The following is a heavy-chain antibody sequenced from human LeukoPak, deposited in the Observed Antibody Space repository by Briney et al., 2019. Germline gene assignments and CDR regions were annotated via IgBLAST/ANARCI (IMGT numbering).Heavy chain of an antibody. D-gene: IGHD2-15*01. J-gene: IGHJ4*02. Sequence: GGSLRLSCAASGFTFSGFSMNWVRQAPGKGLEWVSHISRSTSTIYYAESVKGQFTISRDNAKKSLYLQMDSLRAEDTAVYYCVREVPDLGGSGDSGRGQGTLVTVSS. CDR1: GFTFSGFS. V-gene: IGHV3-48*01. CDR3: VREVPDLGGSGDSG. CDR2: ISRSTSTI.